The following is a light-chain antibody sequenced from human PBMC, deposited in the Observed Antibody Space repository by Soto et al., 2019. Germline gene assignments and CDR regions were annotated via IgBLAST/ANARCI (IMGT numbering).Light chain of an antibody. CDR3: CSYAGSSTYYV. J-gene: IGLJ1*01. CDR2: EDS. CDR1: SSAVGSYNL. V-gene: IGLV2-23*01. Sequence: QSALTQPASVSGSPGQSITISCTGTSSAVGSYNLVSWYQQHPGKAPKVMIYEDSKRPSGVSNRFSVSKSGNTASLTISGLQAEDEADYYCCSYAGSSTYYVFGTGTKVTVL.